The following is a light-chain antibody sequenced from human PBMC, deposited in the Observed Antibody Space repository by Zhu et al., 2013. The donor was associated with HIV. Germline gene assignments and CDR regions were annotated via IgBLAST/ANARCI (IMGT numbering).Light chain of an antibody. Sequence: QSVLTQPPSVSATPGQKVTISCSGSSSNIRNNYVSWYQQLPTTAPKLLIYDNNKRPSGIPDRFSASKSGTSATLGITGLQTGDEADYYCGAWDGSLRAYVFGTGTRVTVL. J-gene: IGLJ1*01. V-gene: IGLV1-51*01. CDR3: GAWDGSLRAYV. CDR2: DNN. CDR1: SSNIRNNY.